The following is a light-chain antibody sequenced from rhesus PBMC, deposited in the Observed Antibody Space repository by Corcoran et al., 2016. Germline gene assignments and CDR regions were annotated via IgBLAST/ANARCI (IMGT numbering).Light chain of an antibody. J-gene: IGKJ1*01. Sequence: DIVMTQTPLSLPVTPGEPASISCRSSQNLLDSEDGNTYLDWYLQKPGQSPQLLIYEVSNRASGVPDRFSGRGSDTDLTLKISRVGAGDVGVYYCMQALEFPWTFGQGTKVEIK. CDR1: QNLLDSEDGNTY. CDR3: MQALEFPWT. CDR2: EVS. V-gene: IGKV2-104*02.